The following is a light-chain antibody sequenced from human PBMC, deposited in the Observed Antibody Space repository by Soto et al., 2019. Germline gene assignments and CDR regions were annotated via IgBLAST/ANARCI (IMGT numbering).Light chain of an antibody. V-gene: IGLV2-23*01. J-gene: IGLJ3*02. Sequence: QSALTQPASVSGSPGQSITISCTGTSSDVGSYNFVSWYQQHPGKAPKLLIYEGSKRPSGVSNRFSGSKSGNTASLTISGLQAEDEADYYCCSYAGSSTPWVFGGGTKVTVL. CDR2: EGS. CDR3: CSYAGSSTPWV. CDR1: SSDVGSYNF.